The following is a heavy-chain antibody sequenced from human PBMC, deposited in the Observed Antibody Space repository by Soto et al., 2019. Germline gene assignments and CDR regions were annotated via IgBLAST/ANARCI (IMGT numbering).Heavy chain of an antibody. Sequence: QVQLMESGPRLVKPSGTLSLTCAVSGGSISTDNWWSWVRQPPGKGLEWVGEIYHSGNTNYNPSLKSRLTISIDKSKDQFSLDVTFVTAADTAVYYCARGGRWLFDYWGQGALVTVSS. CDR1: GGSISTDNW. CDR2: IYHSGNT. D-gene: IGHD5-12*01. V-gene: IGHV4-4*02. J-gene: IGHJ4*02. CDR3: ARGGRWLFDY.